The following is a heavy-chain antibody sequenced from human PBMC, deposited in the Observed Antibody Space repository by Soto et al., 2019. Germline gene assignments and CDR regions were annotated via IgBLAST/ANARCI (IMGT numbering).Heavy chain of an antibody. J-gene: IGHJ4*02. D-gene: IGHD4-17*01. CDR2: IYHSGST. CDR3: ARVAYYGDYRRGMGFDY. Sequence: SETLSLTCAVSGGSISSGGYSWSWIRQPPGKGLEWIGYIYHSGSTYYNPSLKSRVTISVDRSKNQFSLKLSSVTAADTAVYYCARVAYYGDYRRGMGFDYWGQGTLVTVSS. V-gene: IGHV4-30-2*01. CDR1: GGSISSGGYS.